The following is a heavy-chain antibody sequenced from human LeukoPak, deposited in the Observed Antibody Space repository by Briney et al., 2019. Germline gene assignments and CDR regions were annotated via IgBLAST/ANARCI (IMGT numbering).Heavy chain of an antibody. Sequence: GGSLRLSCAASGFTFSTYWMIWVRQAPGRGLEWVANINQDGSEKYYVGSVEGRFTISRDNAKNSLYLQMNSLRGEDSALNYCASSTYSSSPSWGQGTLVTVSS. CDR1: GFTFSTYW. CDR2: INQDGSEK. J-gene: IGHJ5*02. D-gene: IGHD6-6*01. CDR3: ASSTYSSSPS. V-gene: IGHV3-7*01.